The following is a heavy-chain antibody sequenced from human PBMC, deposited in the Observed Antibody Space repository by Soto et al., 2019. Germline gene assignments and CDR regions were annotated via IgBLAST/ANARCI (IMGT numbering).Heavy chain of an antibody. CDR1: GGSISSYY. CDR3: GGGNVFGSGYPGYYYYGMAV. Sequence: QVQLQESGPGLVKPSETLSLTCTVSGGSISSYYWSWIRQPPGKGLEWIGYIYYSGSTNYNPSLKSRYPISVDTPKNHFPRKRGLGPAATTAFYYGGGGNVFGSGYPGYYYYGMAVGGQGTTVTVSS. J-gene: IGHJ6*02. D-gene: IGHD3-3*01. V-gene: IGHV4-59*01. CDR2: IYYSGST.